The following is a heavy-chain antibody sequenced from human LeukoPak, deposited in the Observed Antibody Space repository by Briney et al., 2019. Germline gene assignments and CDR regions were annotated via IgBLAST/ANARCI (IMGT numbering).Heavy chain of an antibody. J-gene: IGHJ6*02. CDR3: ARAGCGGDCYYYGMDV. D-gene: IGHD2-21*01. CDR2: MNPNSGNT. Sequence: ASVKVSCKASGYTFTSYDINWVRQATGQGLEWMGWMNPNSGNTGYAQKFQGRVTMTRNTSISTAYMELSSLRSEDTAVYYCARAGCGGDCYYYGMDVWGQGTTVTVSS. V-gene: IGHV1-8*01. CDR1: GYTFTSYD.